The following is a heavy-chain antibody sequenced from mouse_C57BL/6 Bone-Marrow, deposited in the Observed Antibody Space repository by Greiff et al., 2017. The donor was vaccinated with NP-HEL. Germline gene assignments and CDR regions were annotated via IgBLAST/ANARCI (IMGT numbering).Heavy chain of an antibody. J-gene: IGHJ1*03. CDR2: INPNNGGT. V-gene: IGHV1-26*01. CDR1: GYTFTDYY. CDR3: ARSDGYLWYFEV. Sequence: VQLQQSGPELVKPGASVKISCKASGYTFTDYYMNWVKQSHGKSLEWIGDINPNNGGTSYNQKFKGKATLTVDKSSSTAYIELRSLTSEDSAVYYCARSDGYLWYFEVWGTGTTVTVSS. D-gene: IGHD2-3*01.